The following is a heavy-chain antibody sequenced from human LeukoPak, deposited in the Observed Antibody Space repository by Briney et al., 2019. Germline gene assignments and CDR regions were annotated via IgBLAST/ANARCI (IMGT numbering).Heavy chain of an antibody. CDR3: ATRYCSGGSCLNWFDP. Sequence: ASVKVSCKASGYTFTSYGISWVRQAPGQGLEWMGWISAYNGNTNYAQKLQGRVTMTTDTSTSTAYMELRSLRSEDTAVYYCATRYCSGGSCLNWFDPWGQGTLVTVSS. CDR2: ISAYNGNT. V-gene: IGHV1-18*01. J-gene: IGHJ5*02. D-gene: IGHD2-15*01. CDR1: GYTFTSYG.